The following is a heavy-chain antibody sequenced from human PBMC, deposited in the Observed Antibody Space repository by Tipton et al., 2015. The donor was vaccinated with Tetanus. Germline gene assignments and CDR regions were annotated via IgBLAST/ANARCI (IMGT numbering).Heavy chain of an antibody. J-gene: IGHJ4*02. CDR2: ISNGGRA. CDR1: GGSITSYY. V-gene: IGHV4-59*01. D-gene: IGHD2-2*01. Sequence: LRLSCTVSGGSITSYYWSWIRQSPGKGLEYIGYISNGGRANYNPSLQSRVTISIDASKNQFTLNLRSVTAADTAVYYCARTSIPAADYCFDYWGQGTLVTVSS. CDR3: ARTSIPAADYCFDY.